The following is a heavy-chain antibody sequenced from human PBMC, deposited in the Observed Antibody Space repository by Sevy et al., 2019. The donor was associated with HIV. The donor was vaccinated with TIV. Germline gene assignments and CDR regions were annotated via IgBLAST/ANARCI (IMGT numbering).Heavy chain of an antibody. CDR1: TFTFSSYS. J-gene: IGHJ4*02. CDR3: ASRGYCGGGSCYSGPNDY. D-gene: IGHD2-15*01. Sequence: GGSLRLSCAASTFTFSSYSMHWVRQAPGKGLEWVSYISSSSGTRYYADSVKGRFTISRDNAKNSLFLQMNSLRDEDTAVYYCASRGYCGGGSCYSGPNDYWGQGTLVTVSP. CDR2: ISSSSGTR. V-gene: IGHV3-48*02.